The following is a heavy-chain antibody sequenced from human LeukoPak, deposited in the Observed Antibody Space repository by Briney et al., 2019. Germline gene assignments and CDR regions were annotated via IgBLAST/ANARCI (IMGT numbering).Heavy chain of an antibody. CDR1: GGSFSGYF. CDR3: ASSFYYDSRDY. CDR2: ITPSGST. J-gene: IGHJ4*02. D-gene: IGHD3-22*01. V-gene: IGHV4-34*01. Sequence: SETLSLTCVVYGGSFSGYFWSWIRQPPGKGLEWIGEITPSGSTNYNPSLKSRVSISIDTSEKKLSLRLTSVTAADSAVYYCASSFYYDSRDYWGQGTLVTVSS.